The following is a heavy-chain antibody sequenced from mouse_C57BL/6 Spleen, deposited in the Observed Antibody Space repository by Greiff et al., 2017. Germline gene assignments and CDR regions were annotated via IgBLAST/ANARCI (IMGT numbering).Heavy chain of an antibody. CDR1: GFTFSSYA. Sequence: EVHLVESGGGLVKPGGSLKLSCAASGFTFSSYAMSWVRQTPEKRLEWVATISDGGSYTYYPDNVKGRFTISRDNAKNNLYLQMSHLKSEDTAMYYCARDSSYYYGSSPFAYWSQGTLVTVSA. CDR3: ARDSSYYYGSSPFAY. D-gene: IGHD1-1*01. V-gene: IGHV5-4*01. J-gene: IGHJ3*01. CDR2: ISDGGSYT.